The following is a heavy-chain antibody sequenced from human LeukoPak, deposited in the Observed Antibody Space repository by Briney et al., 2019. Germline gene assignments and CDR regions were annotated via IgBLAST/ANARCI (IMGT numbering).Heavy chain of an antibody. V-gene: IGHV3-9*01. CDR1: GFTFDDYA. CDR2: ISWNSGSI. D-gene: IGHD3-3*02. CDR3: ARDPHFAS. Sequence: GGSLRLSCAASGFTFDDYAMHWVRQAPGKGLEWVSGISWNSGSIGYADSVKGRFTISRDNAKNSLYLQMNSLRAEDTAVYYCARDPHFASWGQGTLVTVSS. J-gene: IGHJ1*01.